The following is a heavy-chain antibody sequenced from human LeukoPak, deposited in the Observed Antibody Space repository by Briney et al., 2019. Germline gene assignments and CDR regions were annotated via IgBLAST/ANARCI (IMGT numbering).Heavy chain of an antibody. CDR2: VYPGDSDT. D-gene: IGHD6-19*01. J-gene: IGHJ4*02. CDR1: GYNFTNFW. CDR3: ARHRPYSSGWRHFDY. V-gene: IGHV5-51*01. Sequence: GESLKISCKSSGYNFTNFWIGWVRQLPGKGLEFMGAVYPGDSDTRYSPSFQGQVTISADKSISTAYLQWSSLTASDTAMYYCARHRPYSSGWRHFDYWGQGTLVTVSS.